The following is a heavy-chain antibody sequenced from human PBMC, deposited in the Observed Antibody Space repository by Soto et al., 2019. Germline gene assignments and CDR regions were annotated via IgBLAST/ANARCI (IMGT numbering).Heavy chain of an antibody. CDR3: ATSRDYCSGGSCYWTGNY. V-gene: IGHV4-34*01. Sequence: QVQLQQWGAGLLKPSETLSLTCAVYGGSFSGYYWSWIRQPPGKGLEWIGEINHSGSTNYNPSLKSRVTISVDTSKNQFSLNLSSVTAADTAVYYCATSRDYCSGGSCYWTGNYWGQGTLVTVSS. J-gene: IGHJ4*02. D-gene: IGHD2-15*01. CDR1: GGSFSGYY. CDR2: INHSGST.